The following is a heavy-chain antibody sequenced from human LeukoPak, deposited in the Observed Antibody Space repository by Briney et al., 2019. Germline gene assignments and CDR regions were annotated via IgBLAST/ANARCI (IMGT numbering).Heavy chain of an antibody. J-gene: IGHJ4*02. D-gene: IGHD3-22*01. CDR2: IKTDGSDM. CDR3: ARGMYYYDSSGTDY. CDR1: GFTFSTYW. Sequence: GGSLGLSCAASGFTFSTYWMHWVRQAPGKGLEWVANIKTDGSDMRYADSVRGRFTISRDNAKNSLYLQMNSLRAEDTAVYYCARGMYYYDSSGTDYWGQGTLVTVSS. V-gene: IGHV3-7*04.